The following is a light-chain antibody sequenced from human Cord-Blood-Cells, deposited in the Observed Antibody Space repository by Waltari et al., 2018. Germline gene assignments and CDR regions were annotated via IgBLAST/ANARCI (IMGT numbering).Light chain of an antibody. CDR3: QAWDSSTYV. V-gene: IGLV3-1*01. CDR2: QDS. Sequence: SSELTQPPSVSVSPGQTASITCSGGKLGDKYACWYQQKPGQSPVLVIYQDSKRPSGIPERFSGSNAGNTATLTISGTQAMDEADYYCQAWDSSTYVFETGTKVTVL. CDR1: KLGDKY. J-gene: IGLJ1*01.